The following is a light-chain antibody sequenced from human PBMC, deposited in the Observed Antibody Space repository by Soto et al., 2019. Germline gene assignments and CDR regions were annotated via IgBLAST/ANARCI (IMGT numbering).Light chain of an antibody. Sequence: QSALTQPASVSGSPGQSITISCTGTSSDVGGYKYVSWYQQHPGKAPKLMIYDIRNRPSGVSNRFSGSKSGNTASLTISGLQAEDVAAYYCSSYTSSSTRVFGTGTKLTVL. CDR3: SSYTSSSTRV. CDR1: SSDVGGYKY. J-gene: IGLJ1*01. V-gene: IGLV2-14*03. CDR2: DIR.